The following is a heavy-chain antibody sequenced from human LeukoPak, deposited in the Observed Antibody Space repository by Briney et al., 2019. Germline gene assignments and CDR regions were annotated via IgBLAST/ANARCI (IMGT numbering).Heavy chain of an antibody. CDR2: INPNSGGT. V-gene: IGHV1-2*06. CDR3: ASLFVVVPAAINDY. Sequence: ASVKVSCKASGYTFTDYYMHWVRQAPGQGLEWMGRINPNSGGTNYAQKFQGRVTMTRGTSISTAYMELSRLISDDTAVYYCASLFVVVPAAINDYWGQGTLVTVSS. J-gene: IGHJ4*02. CDR1: GYTFTDYY. D-gene: IGHD2-2*01.